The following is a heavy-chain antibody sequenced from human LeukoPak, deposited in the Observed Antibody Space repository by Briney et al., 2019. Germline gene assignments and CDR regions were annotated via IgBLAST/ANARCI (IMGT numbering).Heavy chain of an antibody. V-gene: IGHV4-30-4*08. J-gene: IGHJ5*02. CDR3: AREVPEPVALQGWFDP. Sequence: PSGTLSLTCTVSGGSISSGDYYWSWIRQPPGKGLEWIGYIYYSGSTYYNPSLKSRVTISVDTSKNQFSLKLSSVTAADTAVYYCAREVPEPVALQGWFDPWGQGTLVTVSS. CDR2: IYYSGST. CDR1: GGSISSGDYY. D-gene: IGHD1-14*01.